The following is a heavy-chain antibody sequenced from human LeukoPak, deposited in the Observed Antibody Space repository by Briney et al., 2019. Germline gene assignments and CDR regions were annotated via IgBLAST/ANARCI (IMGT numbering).Heavy chain of an antibody. CDR2: ISSDGTNK. CDR1: RFFFSSYA. V-gene: IGHV3-30-3*01. CDR3: ARPIGYCSSTSCYPLDY. D-gene: IGHD2-2*01. Sequence: GSLRLSCAASRFFFSSYAMHWVRQAPGKGLEWLAVISSDGTNKYYADSVKGRFTISRDNSKNTLYLQMSSLRAEDTAVYYCARPIGYCSSTSCYPLDYWGQGTLVTVSS. J-gene: IGHJ4*02.